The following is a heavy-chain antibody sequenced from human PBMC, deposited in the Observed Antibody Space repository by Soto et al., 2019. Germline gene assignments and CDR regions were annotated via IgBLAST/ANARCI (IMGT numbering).Heavy chain of an antibody. Sequence: SLRLSCAASGFTFSSYAMHWVRQAPGKGLEWVAVISYDGSNKYYADSVKGRFTISRDNSKNTLYLQMNSLRAEDTAVYYCARDSRGIAADWGQGTLVTVSS. D-gene: IGHD6-13*01. J-gene: IGHJ4*02. CDR1: GFTFSSYA. CDR3: ARDSRGIAAD. CDR2: ISYDGSNK. V-gene: IGHV3-30-3*01.